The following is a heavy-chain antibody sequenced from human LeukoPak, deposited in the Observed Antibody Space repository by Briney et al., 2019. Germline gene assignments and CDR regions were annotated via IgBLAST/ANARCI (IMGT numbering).Heavy chain of an antibody. V-gene: IGHV6-1*01. Sequence: SQTLSLTCAISGDSVSSSSAAWSWIRQSPSRGLEWLGRTYYRSKWYNDYAVSLRSRISFSADTSKNQFSLQLNSVTPEDTAVYFCARARTGDHFFDSWGQGTLATVSS. CDR2: TYYRSKWYN. D-gene: IGHD7-27*01. CDR3: ARARTGDHFFDS. J-gene: IGHJ4*02. CDR1: GDSVSSSSAA.